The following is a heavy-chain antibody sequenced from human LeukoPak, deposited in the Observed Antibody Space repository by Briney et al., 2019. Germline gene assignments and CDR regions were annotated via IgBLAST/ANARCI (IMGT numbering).Heavy chain of an antibody. D-gene: IGHD3-22*01. CDR2: IYYSGST. J-gene: IGHJ6*03. Sequence: SETLSLTCTVSGGSISSSSYYWGWIRQPPGKGLEWIGSIYYSGSTYYNPSLKSRVTISVDTSKNQFSLKLSPVTAADTAVYYCARYYYDSSGYYGSLYYYMDVWGKGTTVTVSS. V-gene: IGHV4-39*07. CDR3: ARYYYDSSGYYGSLYYYMDV. CDR1: GGSISSSSYY.